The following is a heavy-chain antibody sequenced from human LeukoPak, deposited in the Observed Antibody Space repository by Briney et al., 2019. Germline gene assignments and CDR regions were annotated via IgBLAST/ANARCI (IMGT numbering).Heavy chain of an antibody. V-gene: IGHV1-18*01. CDR3: AREGSSGWYEEYYFDY. CDR1: GYTFTSYG. CDR2: ISAYNGNT. Sequence: ASVKVSCKASGYTFTSYGISWVRQAPGQGLEWMGWISAYNGNTNYAQKLQGRVTMTTDTSTSTAYMELRSLRSDDTAVYYCAREGSSGWYEEYYFDYWGQGTLVTVSS. D-gene: IGHD6-19*01. J-gene: IGHJ4*02.